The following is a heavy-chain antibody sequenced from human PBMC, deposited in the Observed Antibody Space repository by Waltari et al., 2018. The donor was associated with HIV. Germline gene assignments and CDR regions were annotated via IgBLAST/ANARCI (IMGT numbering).Heavy chain of an antibody. D-gene: IGHD3-10*01. CDR1: GFTFDDDG. CDR2: INWNGGST. J-gene: IGHJ4*02. CDR3: ARDYGSGSYYNY. V-gene: IGHV3-20*04. Sequence: EVQLVESGGGVVRPGGSLRLSCVASGFTFDDDGMSWVRQAPGKGLEWVSGINWNGGSTGYADSVKGRFSISRDNAKNSLYLQMNSLRAEDTALYYCARDYGSGSYYNYWGQGTLVTVSS.